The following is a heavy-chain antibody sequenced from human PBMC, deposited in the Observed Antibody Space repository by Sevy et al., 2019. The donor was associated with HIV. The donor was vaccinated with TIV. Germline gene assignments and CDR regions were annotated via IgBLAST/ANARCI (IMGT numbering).Heavy chain of an antibody. D-gene: IGHD1-26*01. V-gene: IGHV1-24*01. CDR3: ATLRGSGSRDNWFDP. J-gene: IGHJ5*02. CDR1: GYTLTELS. Sequence: ASVKVSCKVSGYTLTELSMHWVRRAPGKGLEWMGGFDPEDGETIYAQKFQGRVTMTEDTSTDTAYMELSSLRSEDTAVYYCATLRGSGSRDNWFDPWGQGTLVTVSS. CDR2: FDPEDGET.